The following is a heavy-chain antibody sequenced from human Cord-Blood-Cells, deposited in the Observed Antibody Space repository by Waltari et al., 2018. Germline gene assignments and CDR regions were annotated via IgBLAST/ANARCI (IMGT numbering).Heavy chain of an antibody. CDR3: ARSQSSSSSAFDI. CDR1: DGPFSSYA. V-gene: IGHV1-69*01. J-gene: IGHJ3*02. CDR2: IIPILGSA. Sequence: VKLVQSGAEATKPGSSVKVPCKASDGPFSSYAIRWLRQAPAQGLEWMGGIIPILGSANYAQKFQGRVTITADESTSTAYMELSSPGSEDTAVYYCARSQSSSSSAFDIWGQGTMVTVSS. D-gene: IGHD6-6*01.